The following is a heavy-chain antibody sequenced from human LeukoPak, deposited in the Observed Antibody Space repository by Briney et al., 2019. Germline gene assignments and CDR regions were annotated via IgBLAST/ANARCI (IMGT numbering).Heavy chain of an antibody. V-gene: IGHV3-48*01. D-gene: IGHD2-2*01. CDR2: ISSSSSTI. Sequence: GGSLRLSCAASGFTFSSYSMNWVRQAPGKGLEWVSYISSSSSTIYYADSVKGRFTISRDNAKNSLYLQMNSLRAEDTAVYYCARDPLSTYCSSTSCFHHYMDVWGKGTTVTVSS. CDR3: ARDPLSTYCSSTSCFHHYMDV. J-gene: IGHJ6*03. CDR1: GFTFSSYS.